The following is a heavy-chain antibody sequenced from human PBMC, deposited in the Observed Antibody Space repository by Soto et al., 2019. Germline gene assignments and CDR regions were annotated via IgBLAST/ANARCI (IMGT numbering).Heavy chain of an antibody. D-gene: IGHD3-10*01. CDR1: GFTFSSYS. CDR3: ARGGALWFGESNWFDP. CDR2: ISSSSSTI. Sequence: GGSLRLSCAASGFTFSSYSMNWVRQAPGKGLEWVSYISSSSSTIYCADSVKGRFTISRDNAKNSLYLQMNSLRDEDTAVYYCARGGALWFGESNWFDPWGQGTLVTVSS. J-gene: IGHJ5*02. V-gene: IGHV3-48*02.